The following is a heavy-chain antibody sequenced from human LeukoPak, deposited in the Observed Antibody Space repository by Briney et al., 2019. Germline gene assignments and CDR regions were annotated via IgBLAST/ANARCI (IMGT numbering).Heavy chain of an antibody. CDR3: AKGVTYYYGSGSYYFDY. Sequence: GGSLRLSCAASGFTFSSYAMSWVCQAPGKGLEWVSAISGSGGGTYYADSVKGRFTISRDNSKNTLYLQMNSLRAEDTAVYYCAKGVTYYYGSGSYYFDYWGQGTLVTVSS. V-gene: IGHV3-23*01. D-gene: IGHD3-10*01. CDR1: GFTFSSYA. CDR2: ISGSGGGT. J-gene: IGHJ4*02.